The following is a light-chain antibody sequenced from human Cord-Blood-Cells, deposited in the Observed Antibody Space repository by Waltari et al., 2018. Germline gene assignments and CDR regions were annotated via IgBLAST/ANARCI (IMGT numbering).Light chain of an antibody. CDR3: CSYAGSRV. Sequence: QSALTQPASVSGSPGQSITISCTGTSSDVGSYNLVSWYQQHPGKAPKLRIYEGSKSPSGVSNRSSGSKAGNPASLTGSGLQADDEPDYYCCSYAGSRVFGGGTRLAVL. J-gene: IGLJ2*01. CDR2: EGS. V-gene: IGLV2-23*01. CDR1: SSDVGSYNL.